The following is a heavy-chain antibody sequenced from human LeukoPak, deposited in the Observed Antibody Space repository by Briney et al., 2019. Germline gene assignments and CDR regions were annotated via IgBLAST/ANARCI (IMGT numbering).Heavy chain of an antibody. CDR3: ARKAYAMDV. J-gene: IGHJ6*04. V-gene: IGHV3-7*03. CDR1: GFTFSNYW. Sequence: GGSLRLSCAASGFTFSNYWMSWVRQAPGKGLEWVASMKQDGSEKYYVDSVKGRFTISRDNAKNSLYLQMNSLRVEDTAVYYCARKAYAMDVWGKGTTVTVSS. CDR2: MKQDGSEK.